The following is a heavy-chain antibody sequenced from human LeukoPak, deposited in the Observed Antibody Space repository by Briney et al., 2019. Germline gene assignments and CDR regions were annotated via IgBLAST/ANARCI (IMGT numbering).Heavy chain of an antibody. CDR1: GFTFNSYS. CDR3: ARGRAPAGYYYMDV. J-gene: IGHJ6*03. CDR2: ISSSSGFI. D-gene: IGHD6-13*01. Sequence: GGSLRLSCAASGFTFNSYSMNWVRQAPGKGLEWVSSISSSSGFIYYGDSVKARITISRDDATNSLYLQMNSLRAEDTAVYYCARGRAPAGYYYMDVWGKGTTVTVSS. V-gene: IGHV3-21*01.